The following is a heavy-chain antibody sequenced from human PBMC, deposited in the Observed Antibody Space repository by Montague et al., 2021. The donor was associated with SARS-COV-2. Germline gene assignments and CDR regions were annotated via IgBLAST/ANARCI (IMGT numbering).Heavy chain of an antibody. CDR2: VHHDGSSGSA. D-gene: IGHD5-12*01. Sequence: SETLSLTCTVSGGSFKNYYWSWIRQPPGKGLEWIGYVHHDGSSGSANYNPSVWSRVTISVDTSKKQFSLHLSSVTPADTAMYFCARVFDNSGYALDYWGQGTQVTVSS. CDR1: GGSFKNYY. V-gene: IGHV4-59*01. J-gene: IGHJ4*02. CDR3: ARVFDNSGYALDY.